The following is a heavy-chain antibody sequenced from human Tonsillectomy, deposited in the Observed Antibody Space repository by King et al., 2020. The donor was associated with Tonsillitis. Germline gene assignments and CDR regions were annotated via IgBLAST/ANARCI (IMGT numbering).Heavy chain of an antibody. CDR1: GFTFTSSA. Sequence: QLVQSGPEVKKPGTSVKVSCNASGFTFTSSALQWVRQARGQRLEWVGWIVVGSGNANYAQQFQERVTIARGMVTSTAYMELNSLRSEDTAVDYCAASTVTTYYYYYYMDVWGKGTTVTVSS. J-gene: IGHJ6*03. CDR3: AASTVTTYYYYYYMDV. D-gene: IGHD4-17*01. V-gene: IGHV1-58*01. CDR2: IVVGSGNA.